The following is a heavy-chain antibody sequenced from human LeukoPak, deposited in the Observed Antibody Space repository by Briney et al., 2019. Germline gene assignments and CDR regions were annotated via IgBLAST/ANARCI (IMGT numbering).Heavy chain of an antibody. J-gene: IGHJ4*02. Sequence: PGGSLGLSCAASGFTFSSYGMHWVRQAPGKGLEWVAVISYDGSNKYYADSVKGRFTISRDNSKNTLYLQMNSLRAEDTAVYYCAKGKLWSDYWGQGTLVTVSS. D-gene: IGHD5-18*01. CDR3: AKGKLWSDY. CDR1: GFTFSSYG. CDR2: ISYDGSNK. V-gene: IGHV3-30*18.